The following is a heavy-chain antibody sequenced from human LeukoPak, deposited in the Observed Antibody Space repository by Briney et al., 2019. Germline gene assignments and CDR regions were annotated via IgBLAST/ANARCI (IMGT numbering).Heavy chain of an antibody. Sequence: GRSLRLSCAASGFTFSSYGMHWVRQAPGKGLEWVSVISSDGNKKYYVDSVKGRFTISRDNSKTTLYLQMNSLRAEDTALYYCATELAAGGPQDYWGQGTLVTVSS. J-gene: IGHJ4*02. CDR2: ISSDGNKK. V-gene: IGHV3-30*03. CDR3: ATELAAGGPQDY. CDR1: GFTFSSYG. D-gene: IGHD6-13*01.